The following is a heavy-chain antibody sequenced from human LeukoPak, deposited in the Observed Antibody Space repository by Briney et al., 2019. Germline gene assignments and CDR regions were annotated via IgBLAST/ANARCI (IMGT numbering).Heavy chain of an antibody. V-gene: IGHV1-24*01. CDR2: FDPEDGET. Sequence: ASVKVSCKVSGYTLTELSMHWVRQAPGKGLERMGGFDPEDGETIYAQKFQGRVTMTEDTSTDTAYMELSSLRSEDTAVYYCATPGGAPYDFWSMDVWGQGTTVTVSS. D-gene: IGHD3-3*01. CDR1: GYTLTELS. CDR3: ATPGGAPYDFWSMDV. J-gene: IGHJ6*02.